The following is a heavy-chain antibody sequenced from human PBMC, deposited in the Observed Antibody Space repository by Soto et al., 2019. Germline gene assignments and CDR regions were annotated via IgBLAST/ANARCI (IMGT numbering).Heavy chain of an antibody. V-gene: IGHV3-30-3*01. CDR1: GFTFSSYA. CDR3: AKDPPQTGTTFDY. CDR2: ISYDGSNK. D-gene: IGHD1-1*01. J-gene: IGHJ4*02. Sequence: GGSLRLSCVASGFTFSSYAMHWVRQAPGKGLEWVTVISYDGSNKYYVDSVKGRFTISRDNSKNSLYLQMNSLRAEDTAVYYCAKDPPQTGTTFDYWGQGTLVTVSS.